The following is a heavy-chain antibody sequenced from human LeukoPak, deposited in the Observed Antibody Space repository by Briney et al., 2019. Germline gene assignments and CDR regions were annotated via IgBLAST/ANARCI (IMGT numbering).Heavy chain of an antibody. Sequence: SETLSLTCTVSGGSISSYYWSWIRQPPGKGLEWIGYIYYSGSTNYNPSLKSRVTISVDTSKNQCSLKLSSVTAADTAVYYWARDVGYYFDYWGQGTLVTVSS. CDR1: GGSISSYY. V-gene: IGHV4-59*01. J-gene: IGHJ4*02. CDR3: ARDVGYYFDY. CDR2: IYYSGST.